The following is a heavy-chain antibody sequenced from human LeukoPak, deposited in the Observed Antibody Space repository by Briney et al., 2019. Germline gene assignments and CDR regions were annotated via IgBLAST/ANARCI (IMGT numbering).Heavy chain of an antibody. CDR3: AKETHYDYVWGSYYFDC. Sequence: GGSLRPSCAASGFTFSSYSMSWVRQAPGKGREWVSAISGSCGSTYYADSVKGRFTISRDNSKNTLYLQMNSLRAEDTAVYYCAKETHYDYVWGSYYFDCWGQGTLVTVSS. CDR2: ISGSCGST. D-gene: IGHD3-16*01. CDR1: GFTFSSYS. J-gene: IGHJ4*02. V-gene: IGHV3-23*01.